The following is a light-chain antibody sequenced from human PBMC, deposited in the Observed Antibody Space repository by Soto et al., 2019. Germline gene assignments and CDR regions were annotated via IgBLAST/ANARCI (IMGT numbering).Light chain of an antibody. Sequence: DIVLTQSPGTLSLSPGERATLSCRSSQSVSSNYLAWYQQKPDQAPRLVIYDVSRRATGIPDRFSGSGSGTDFTLTISRLEPEDSAVYYCQQYCISPTFGQGTKVEIK. V-gene: IGKV3-20*01. CDR1: QSVSSNY. CDR3: QQYCISPT. J-gene: IGKJ1*01. CDR2: DVS.